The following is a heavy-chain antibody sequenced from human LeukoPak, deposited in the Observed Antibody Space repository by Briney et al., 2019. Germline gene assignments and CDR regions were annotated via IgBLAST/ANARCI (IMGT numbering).Heavy chain of an antibody. CDR2: INHSGST. D-gene: IGHD3-22*01. V-gene: IGHV4-34*01. J-gene: IGHJ4*02. Sequence: PSETLSLTCAVYGGSFSGYYWSWIRQPPGKGLEWIGEINHSGSTNYNPSLKSRVTISVDTSKNQFSLKLSSVTAADTAVYYCARAEGDDSSGYYPFYFDYWGQGTLVTVSS. CDR1: GGSFSGYY. CDR3: ARAEGDDSSGYYPFYFDY.